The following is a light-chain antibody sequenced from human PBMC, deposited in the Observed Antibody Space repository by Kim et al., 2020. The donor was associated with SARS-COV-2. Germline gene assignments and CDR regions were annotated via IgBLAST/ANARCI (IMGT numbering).Light chain of an antibody. CDR3: QQRTNWPRGYT. CDR1: QSISSY. CDR2: DAS. J-gene: IGKJ2*01. Sequence: ELVLTQSPATLSLSPWERATLSCRASQSISSYLAWYQQKPGQAPRLLIFDASNRATGIPARFSGRGSGTDFTLTISSLEPDDFAVYHCQQRTNWPRGYTFGQGTKLEI. V-gene: IGKV3-11*01.